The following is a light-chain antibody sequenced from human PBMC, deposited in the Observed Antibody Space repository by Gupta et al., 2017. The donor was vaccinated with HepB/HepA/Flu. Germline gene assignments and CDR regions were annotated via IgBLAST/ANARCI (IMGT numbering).Light chain of an antibody. J-gene: IGKJ5*01. Sequence: DIQMTQSPSSLSASVGDRVTITCRASQNIRKFLNWYQQAPGRAPKLLIYGVSTLHSGVPTRFTGSGSETDFTLTSTNVEPEDFATYYCQQSYNLPQVTFGQETRLEMK. V-gene: IGKV1-39*01. CDR2: GVS. CDR1: QNIRKF. CDR3: QQSYNLPQVT.